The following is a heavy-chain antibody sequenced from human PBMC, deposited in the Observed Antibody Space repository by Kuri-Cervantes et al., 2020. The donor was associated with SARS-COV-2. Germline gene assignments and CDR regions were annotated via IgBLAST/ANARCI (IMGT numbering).Heavy chain of an antibody. CDR2: MNPDVGNS. J-gene: IGHJ4*02. D-gene: IGHD2-21*01. Sequence: AVKVACQASGYTFTTYDIKWVRQATGQGLEWMGWMNPDVGNSGYAQNFPGRVTMTRNTSISTAYMEVSSLTSEGTDIYYCYCAPKAGFDSWGQGTLVTVSS. V-gene: IGHV1-8*02. CDR3: YCAPKAGFDS. CDR1: GYTFTTYD.